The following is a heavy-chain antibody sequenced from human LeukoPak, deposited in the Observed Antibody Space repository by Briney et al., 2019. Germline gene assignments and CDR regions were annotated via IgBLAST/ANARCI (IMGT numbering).Heavy chain of an antibody. J-gene: IGHJ4*02. CDR1: GFTFSSYA. Sequence: PGGSLRLSCAASGFTFSSYAMSWVHQAPGKGLEWVSAISGSGSSTYYADSVKGRFTISRDNSKNTLYLQMNSLRAEDTAVYYCAKDRVSYGPPGSYFDYWGQGTLVTVSS. V-gene: IGHV3-23*01. D-gene: IGHD4-17*01. CDR3: AKDRVSYGPPGSYFDY. CDR2: ISGSGSST.